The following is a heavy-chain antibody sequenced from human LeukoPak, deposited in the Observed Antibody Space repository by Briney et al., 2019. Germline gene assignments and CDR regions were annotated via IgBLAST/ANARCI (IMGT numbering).Heavy chain of an antibody. CDR2: IWYDGSNK. D-gene: IGHD3-9*01. Sequence: GRSLRLSCAASGFTFSSYGMHWVRQAPGKGLEWVAVIWYDGSNKYYADSVKGRFTISRDNSKNTLYLQMNSLRAEDTAVYYCAREGVDILTMNWFDPWGQGTLVTVSS. J-gene: IGHJ5*02. CDR3: AREGVDILTMNWFDP. CDR1: GFTFSSYG. V-gene: IGHV3-33*01.